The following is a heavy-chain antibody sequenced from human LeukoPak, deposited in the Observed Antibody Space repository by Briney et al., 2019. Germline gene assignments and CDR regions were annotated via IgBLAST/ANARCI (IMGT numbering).Heavy chain of an antibody. Sequence: PSETLSLTCTVSGGSISSGDYYWTWIRQPAGKGLEWIGRIHTSGSTNYYPSLKSRVTMSLDPSKNQFSLTLCSVTAADTAVYYCARALYDTSGYYLDHWGQGTLVTVSS. CDR3: ARALYDTSGYYLDH. D-gene: IGHD3-22*01. CDR1: GGSISSGDYY. J-gene: IGHJ4*02. CDR2: IHTSGST. V-gene: IGHV4-61*02.